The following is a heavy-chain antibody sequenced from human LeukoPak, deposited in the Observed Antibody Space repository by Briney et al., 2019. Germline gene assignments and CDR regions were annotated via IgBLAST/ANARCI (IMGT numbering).Heavy chain of an antibody. CDR2: ISSSSYI. Sequence: GGSLRLSYAASGFTFSSYSMNWVRQAPGQGLEWVSSISSSSYIYYADSVKGRFTISRDNAKNSLYLQMNSLRAEDTAVYYCARHLGYCSSTSCNRNFDYWGQGTLVTVSS. CDR1: GFTFSSYS. V-gene: IGHV3-21*01. J-gene: IGHJ4*02. D-gene: IGHD2-2*01. CDR3: ARHLGYCSSTSCNRNFDY.